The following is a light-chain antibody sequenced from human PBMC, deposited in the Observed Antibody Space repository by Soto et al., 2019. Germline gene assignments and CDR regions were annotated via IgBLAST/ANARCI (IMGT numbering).Light chain of an antibody. V-gene: IGKV1-39*01. J-gene: IGKJ1*01. CDR3: QQSYSSPRT. Sequence: DVQMTQSPSSLSASVGDSVTITCRASQSISDYLNWYQQRPGEAPKVLISAASTLQSGVPSRFSGSGFGTDFTLDISNLRPEDFATYYGQQSYSSPRTVGQGTKVEIK. CDR1: QSISDY. CDR2: AAS.